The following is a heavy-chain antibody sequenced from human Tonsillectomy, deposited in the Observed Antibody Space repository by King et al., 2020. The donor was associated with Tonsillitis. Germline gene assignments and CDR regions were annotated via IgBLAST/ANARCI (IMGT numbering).Heavy chain of an antibody. J-gene: IGHJ6*02. CDR2: ISFDGSNK. D-gene: IGHD4-17*01. CDR1: EFTFNSYA. CDR3: ARRDGALDYYYYGMDV. Sequence: VQLVESGGGVVQPGRSLRLSCAASEFTFNSYAMHWVRQAPGKGLEWGSWISFDGSNKYYADSVKGRFTISRDNSKNTLHLQMNSLRAEDTAVYYCARRDGALDYYYYGMDVWGQGTTVTVSS. V-gene: IGHV3-30-3*01.